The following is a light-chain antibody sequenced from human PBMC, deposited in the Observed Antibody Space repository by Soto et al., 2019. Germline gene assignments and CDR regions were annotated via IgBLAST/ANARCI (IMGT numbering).Light chain of an antibody. CDR3: QQYAQRWT. CDR2: AAS. J-gene: IGKJ1*01. V-gene: IGKV3-15*01. CDR1: QNIGGN. Sequence: EIEMTQSPAALSVSPGQSVTLSCRSSQNIGGNLAWYQQRPGQSPRLLIYAASDRATGVPARFSGSGSGTEFTLTINSLQSEGFAVYYCQQYAQRWTFGQGTKVDIK.